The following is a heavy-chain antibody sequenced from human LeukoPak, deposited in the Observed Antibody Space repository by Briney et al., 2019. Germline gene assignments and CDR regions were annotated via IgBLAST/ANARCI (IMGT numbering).Heavy chain of an antibody. CDR3: ARSGHYDFWSGYSLHYFDY. V-gene: IGHV3-21*01. CDR2: ISSSSSYI. Sequence: GGSLRLSCAASGFTFSSYSMNWVRQAPGKGLEWVSPISSSSSYIYYADSVKGRFTISRDNAKNSLYLQMNSLRAEDTAVYYCARSGHYDFWSGYSLHYFDYWGQGTLVTVSS. CDR1: GFTFSSYS. J-gene: IGHJ4*02. D-gene: IGHD3-3*01.